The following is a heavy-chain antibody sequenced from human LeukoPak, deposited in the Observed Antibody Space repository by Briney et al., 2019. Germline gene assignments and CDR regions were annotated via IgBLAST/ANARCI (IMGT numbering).Heavy chain of an antibody. V-gene: IGHV4-4*02. CDR2: IYHSGST. CDR3: AGLLIAAAGSGFDY. J-gene: IGHJ4*02. Sequence: ASESLSLTCAVSGGSINNNKWWSWVRQPPGKGLEWIGEIYHSGSTNYNPSLKSRVTISLDKSNNQFSLKLSSVTAADTAVYYCAGLLIAAAGSGFDYWGQGTLVTVSS. D-gene: IGHD6-13*01. CDR1: GGSINNNKW.